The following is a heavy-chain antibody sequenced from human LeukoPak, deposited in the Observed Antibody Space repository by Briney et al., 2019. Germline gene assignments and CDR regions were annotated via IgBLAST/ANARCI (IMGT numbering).Heavy chain of an antibody. CDR1: GYTFTSYY. CDR2: INPSGGST. Sequence: RASVKVSCKASGYTFTSYYMHWVRQAPGQGLEWMGIINPSGGSTSYAQKFQGRVTMTRDTSTSTVYMELSSLRSEDTAVYYCARAILGYCSGGSCYPGNWFDPWGQGTPGHRLL. CDR3: ARAILGYCSGGSCYPGNWFDP. D-gene: IGHD2-15*01. V-gene: IGHV1-46*01. J-gene: IGHJ5*02.